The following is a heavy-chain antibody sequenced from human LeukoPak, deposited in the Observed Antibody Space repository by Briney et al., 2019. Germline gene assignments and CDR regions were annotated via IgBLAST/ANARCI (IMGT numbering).Heavy chain of an antibody. D-gene: IGHD6-19*01. Sequence: GGSLRLSCAASGFTFDDYAMHWVRQAPGKGLEWVSGISWNSGSIGYADSVKGRFSISRDNAKNSLYLQMNSLRAEDTALYYCAKDIGYSSGWYASDYWGQGTLVTVSS. CDR1: GFTFDDYA. CDR3: AKDIGYSSGWYASDY. CDR2: ISWNSGSI. V-gene: IGHV3-9*01. J-gene: IGHJ4*02.